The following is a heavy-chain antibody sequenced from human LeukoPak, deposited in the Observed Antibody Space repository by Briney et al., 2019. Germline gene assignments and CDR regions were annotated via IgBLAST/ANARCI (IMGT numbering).Heavy chain of an antibody. Sequence: GGSLRLSCAASGFIFSSHGMNWVRQAPGKGLEWVSSISSSSSYIYYADSVKGRFTISRDNAKNSLYLQMNSLRAEDTAVYYCAKDHSPGWFDPWGQGTLVTVSS. CDR3: AKDHSPGWFDP. V-gene: IGHV3-21*01. D-gene: IGHD5-18*01. J-gene: IGHJ5*02. CDR1: GFIFSSHG. CDR2: ISSSSSYI.